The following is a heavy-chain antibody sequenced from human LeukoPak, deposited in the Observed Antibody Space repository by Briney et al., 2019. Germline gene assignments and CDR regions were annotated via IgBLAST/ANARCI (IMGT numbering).Heavy chain of an antibody. CDR2: IYPGDSDT. CDR1: GYSFSTYR. D-gene: IGHD3-10*01. CDR3: ARRSESSEYFQH. V-gene: IGHV5-51*01. J-gene: IGHJ1*01. Sequence: GESLKISCKGSGYSFSTYRIVWVRQMPGKGLEWMGIIYPGDSDTRYSPSFQGQVTISADKSISTAYLQWSSLKASDTAMYYCARRSESSEYFQHWGQGTLITVSS.